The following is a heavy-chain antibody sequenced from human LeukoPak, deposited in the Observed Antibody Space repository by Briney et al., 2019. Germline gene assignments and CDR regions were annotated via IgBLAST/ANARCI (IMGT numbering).Heavy chain of an antibody. Sequence: SETLSLTCTVSGGSISSGGYYWSWIRQHPGKGLEWIGYIYYSGSTYYNPSLKSRVTISVDTSKNQFSLKLSSVTAADTAVYYCARSSRNGGSGRFDYWGQGTLITVSS. CDR1: GGSISSGGYY. CDR2: IYYSGST. D-gene: IGHD3-10*01. J-gene: IGHJ4*02. CDR3: ARSSRNGGSGRFDY. V-gene: IGHV4-31*03.